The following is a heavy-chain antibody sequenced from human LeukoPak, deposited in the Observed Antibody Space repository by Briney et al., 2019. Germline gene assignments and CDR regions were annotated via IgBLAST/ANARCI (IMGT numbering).Heavy chain of an antibody. D-gene: IGHD6-13*01. V-gene: IGHV1-2*02. CDR2: IKPNSGGT. CDR1: GYTFTGYY. CDR3: ARHGAAGSSHVDP. Sequence: ASVKVSCKASGYTFTGYYMHWVGQAPGQGLEWMGWIKPNSGGTNYAQKFQGRVTMTRDTSNSTAYMELSRLTSDDTAVYYCARHGAAGSSHVDPWGQGTLVTISS. J-gene: IGHJ5*02.